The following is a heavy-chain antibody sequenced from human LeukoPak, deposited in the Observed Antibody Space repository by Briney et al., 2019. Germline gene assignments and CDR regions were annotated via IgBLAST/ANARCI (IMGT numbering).Heavy chain of an antibody. CDR2: IYYSGST. J-gene: IGHJ3*02. CDR1: GGSISSYY. D-gene: IGHD3-3*01. V-gene: IGHV4-59*01. Sequence: PAETLSLTCTVSGGSISSYYWSWIRQPPGKGLEWIGYIYYSGSTNYNASLKSRVTISVDTSKNQFSLKLSSVTAADTAVYYCARIVTIFGVAPHAFDIWGQGTMVTVSS. CDR3: ARIVTIFGVAPHAFDI.